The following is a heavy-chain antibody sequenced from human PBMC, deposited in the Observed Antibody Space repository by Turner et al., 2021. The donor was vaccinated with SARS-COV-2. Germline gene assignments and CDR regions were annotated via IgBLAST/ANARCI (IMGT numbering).Heavy chain of an antibody. CDR1: GFTVRSNY. CDR2: IYSGDST. V-gene: IGHV3-66*02. Sequence: EVQLVESGGGLVQPGGSLRLSCAASGFTVRSNYMSWVRQAPGKGLEWVSFIYSGDSTFYADSVKGRFTISRDSSKNSLYLQMNSLRTEDTAVYYCARDLNGGRGPWGQGTLVTVSS. J-gene: IGHJ5*02. D-gene: IGHD1-1*01. CDR3: ARDLNGGRGP.